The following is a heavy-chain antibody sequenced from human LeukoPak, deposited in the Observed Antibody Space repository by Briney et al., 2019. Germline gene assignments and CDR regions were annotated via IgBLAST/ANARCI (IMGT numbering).Heavy chain of an antibody. D-gene: IGHD2-15*01. Sequence: GGSLRLSCAASGFTFSNYAMNWVRQAPGKGLEWVSAIDSGGGTYYADSVKGRFTISRDNSKNTLYLQMNSLRAEDTAVYYCAKGPQVVWGQGTLVTVSS. CDR2: IDSGGGT. J-gene: IGHJ4*02. CDR1: GFTFSNYA. V-gene: IGHV3-23*01. CDR3: AKGPQVV.